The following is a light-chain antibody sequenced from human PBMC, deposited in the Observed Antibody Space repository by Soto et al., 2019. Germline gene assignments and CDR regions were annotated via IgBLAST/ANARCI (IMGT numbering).Light chain of an antibody. J-gene: IGKJ1*01. Sequence: IVLKKSPGTLSLKKGEEAALSFRASQSVDSNLAWYQQKPGQSPRLLIYGASTRATGIPARFSGSGFGTEFTLPISSLQSEDFAVYYCQQYNNWLWTFGQGTKVDI. CDR1: QSVDSN. V-gene: IGKV3-15*01. CDR3: QQYNNWLWT. CDR2: GAS.